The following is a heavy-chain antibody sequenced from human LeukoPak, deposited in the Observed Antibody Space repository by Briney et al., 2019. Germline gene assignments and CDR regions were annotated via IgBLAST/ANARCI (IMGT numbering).Heavy chain of an antibody. J-gene: IGHJ4*02. Sequence: ASVKVSCKASGYTFTAYYIHWVRQAPGQGLEWMGWINPNNGGTNYAQKFHGRVTMTRDTSISTAYIELSSLTSDDTAVYYCARGYCISGSCYEFDYWGQGTLVTVSS. CDR2: INPNNGGT. D-gene: IGHD2-15*01. CDR1: GYTFTAYY. CDR3: ARGYCISGSCYEFDY. V-gene: IGHV1-2*02.